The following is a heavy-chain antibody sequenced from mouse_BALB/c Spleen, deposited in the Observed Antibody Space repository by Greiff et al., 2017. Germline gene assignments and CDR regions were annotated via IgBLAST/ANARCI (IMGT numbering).Heavy chain of an antibody. D-gene: IGHD1-1*01. V-gene: IGHV1-5*01. CDR1: GYTFTSYW. CDR2: IYPGNSDT. CDR3: TRDYGSSYAMYYFDY. Sequence: VQLQQPGSELVRPGASVKLSCKASGYTFTSYWMHWVKQRPGQGLEWIGAIYPGNSDTSYNQKFKGKAKLTAVTSASTAYMELSSLTNEDSAVYYCTRDYGSSYAMYYFDYWGQGTTLTVSS. J-gene: IGHJ2*01.